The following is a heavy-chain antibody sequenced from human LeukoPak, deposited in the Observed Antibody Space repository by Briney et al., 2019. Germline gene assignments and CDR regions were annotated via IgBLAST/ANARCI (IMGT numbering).Heavy chain of an antibody. CDR2: IYSGGAT. D-gene: IGHD3-22*01. V-gene: IGHV3-53*04. CDR1: GFTVSGNY. CDR3: ARWKMEGIVVDVFDI. J-gene: IGHJ3*02. Sequence: GGSLRLSCAASGFTVSGNYMSWVRQAPGKGLEWVSAIYSGGATYYTDSVKGRFTMSRHTSKNTLDLQMNSLRVEDTAVYYCARWKMEGIVVDVFDIWGQGTRVTVSS.